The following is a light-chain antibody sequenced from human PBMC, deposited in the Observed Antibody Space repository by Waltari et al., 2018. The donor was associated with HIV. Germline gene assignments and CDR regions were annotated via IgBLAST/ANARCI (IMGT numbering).Light chain of an antibody. CDR2: SAS. J-gene: IGKJ1*01. V-gene: IGKV1-27*01. CDR3: QQYKSAPLG. Sequence: DIQMTQSPSSLSASVGDRVTISCRASQAIWNSLAWYQQKPGKVPKLLIFSASTLQSGVPSRFSGSASGTEFTLIISSLQPEDVATYYCQQYKSAPLGFGQGTKVEIK. CDR1: QAIWNS.